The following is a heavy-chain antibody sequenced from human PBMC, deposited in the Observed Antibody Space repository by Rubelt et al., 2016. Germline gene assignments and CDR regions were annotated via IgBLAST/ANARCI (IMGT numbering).Heavy chain of an antibody. CDR2: ILHTGST. Sequence: QVQLQESGPGLVRPSGTLSLTCGVSGDSINSPNWWNWVRQPPGKGLEWIGEILHTGSTHYNPSLKSRVTISVDTSKNQFSRKLSAVTAADTAVYYCARPPGLRNAYWYFDLWGRGTLVTVSS. J-gene: IGHJ2*01. V-gene: IGHV4-4*02. D-gene: IGHD4-17*01. CDR3: ARPPGLRNAYWYFDL. CDR1: GDSINSPNW.